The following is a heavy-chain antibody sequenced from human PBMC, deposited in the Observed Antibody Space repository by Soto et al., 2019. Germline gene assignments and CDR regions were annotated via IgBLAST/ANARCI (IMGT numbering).Heavy chain of an antibody. D-gene: IGHD3-10*01. Sequence: EVLLVESGGGLVQPGGSLKLSCAASGFVFKDSSIHCVRQASGKGLEWVGRIRDRAYNYATAYAASVQGRFTISRDDSHSTAYLQMTSLRTEDTAIYYCTRLISAAQDYWGQGTLVTVSS. CDR3: TRLISAAQDY. CDR1: GFVFKDSS. CDR2: IRDRAYNYAT. J-gene: IGHJ4*02. V-gene: IGHV3-73*01.